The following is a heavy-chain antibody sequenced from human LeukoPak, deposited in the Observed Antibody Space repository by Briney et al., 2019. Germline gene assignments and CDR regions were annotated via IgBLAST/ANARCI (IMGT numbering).Heavy chain of an antibody. CDR2: IYTSGTT. V-gene: IGHV4-4*07. Sequence: PSETLSLPCTVSGDSISSYYGSWIRQPAGKGLEWIGRIYTSGTTTYNPCLKSRVTMSVDTSKIQFSLKLSAVTAADTAVYYCARGLGYCSGGSCLAFDYWGQGTLVTVSS. J-gene: IGHJ4*02. D-gene: IGHD2-15*01. CDR1: GDSISSYY. CDR3: ARGLGYCSGGSCLAFDY.